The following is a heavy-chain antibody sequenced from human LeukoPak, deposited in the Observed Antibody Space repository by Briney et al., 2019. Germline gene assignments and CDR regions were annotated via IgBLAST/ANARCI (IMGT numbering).Heavy chain of an antibody. J-gene: IGHJ4*02. CDR1: GGSISSHY. Sequence: SETLSLTCIVSGGSISSHYWGWIQQFPGKGLEWIGYIYYTGSTNYNPSLKSRVTISLDTSKNQFSLKLSSVTAADTAVYYCTRENYFDYWGQGIQATVSS. CDR2: IYYTGST. CDR3: TRENYFDY. V-gene: IGHV4-59*11.